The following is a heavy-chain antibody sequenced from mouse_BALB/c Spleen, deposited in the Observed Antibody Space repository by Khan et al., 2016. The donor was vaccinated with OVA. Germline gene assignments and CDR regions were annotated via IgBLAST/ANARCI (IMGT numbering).Heavy chain of an antibody. V-gene: IGHV3-2*02. CDR2: ISYSGVT. CDR3: ARGNYYGYYFDY. Sequence: VQLKQSGPGLVKPSQSLSLTCTVSGYSITSGYAWNWIRQFPGNKLEWMGYISYSGVTSYTPSLKSRISITRDTSENQFFLQLNSVTTEDTATYYYARGNYYGYYFDYWGQGTTLTVSS. D-gene: IGHD1-1*01. J-gene: IGHJ2*01. CDR1: GYSITSGYA.